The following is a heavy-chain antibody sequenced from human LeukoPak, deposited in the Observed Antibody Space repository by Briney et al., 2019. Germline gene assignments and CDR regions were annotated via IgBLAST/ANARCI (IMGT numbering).Heavy chain of an antibody. D-gene: IGHD4-17*01. V-gene: IGHV4-59*01. Sequence: PSETLSLTCTVSGGSISSYYWSWIRQPPGKGLEWIGYIYYSGSTNYNPSLKSRVTISVDTSKNQFSLKLSSVTAADTAVYYCAREKGDYGDSRSDYYYYYGMDVWGQGTTVTVSS. J-gene: IGHJ6*02. CDR2: IYYSGST. CDR3: AREKGDYGDSRSDYYYYYGMDV. CDR1: GGSISSYY.